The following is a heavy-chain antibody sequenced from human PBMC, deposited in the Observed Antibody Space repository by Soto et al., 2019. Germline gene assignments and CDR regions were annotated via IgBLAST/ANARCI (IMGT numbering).Heavy chain of an antibody. CDR3: AKVASGSYDWFDP. Sequence: EVQLVESGGGLVQPGGSLRLSCAASKFSFSGYWMHWVRQAPGKGLMWVSRVNPDGSTTTYADSVKGRFTISRDNAKNTVFLQMNSMRAEDTAVYYCAKVASGSYDWFDPWGKGTLVTVSS. J-gene: IGHJ5*02. CDR2: VNPDGSTT. V-gene: IGHV3-74*01. CDR1: KFSFSGYW. D-gene: IGHD1-26*01.